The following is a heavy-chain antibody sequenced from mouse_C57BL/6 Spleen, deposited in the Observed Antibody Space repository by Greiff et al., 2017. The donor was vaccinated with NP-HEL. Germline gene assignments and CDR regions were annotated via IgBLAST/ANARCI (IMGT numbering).Heavy chain of an antibody. Sequence: VHLKQSGPELVKPGATVKISCKASGYSFTGYYMNWVKQSPEKSLEWIGEINPSTGGTTYNQKFKAKATLTVDKSSSTAYMQLKSLTSEDSAVYYCASTAQATAMDYWGQGTSVTVSS. D-gene: IGHD3-2*02. CDR2: INPSTGGT. CDR3: ASTAQATAMDY. CDR1: GYSFTGYY. V-gene: IGHV1-42*01. J-gene: IGHJ4*01.